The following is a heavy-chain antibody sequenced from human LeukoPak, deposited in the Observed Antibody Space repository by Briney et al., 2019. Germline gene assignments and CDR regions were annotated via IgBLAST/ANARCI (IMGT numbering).Heavy chain of an antibody. V-gene: IGHV4-59*01. Sequence: PSETLSLTCTVSGASISSYYWSWIRQPPGKGLEWIGYIYYNGNTNYNSSLRSRVTISVDTSKNQFSLKLTSVSAADTAIYYCAKGGWSLDSWGQGTLVTVSS. J-gene: IGHJ4*02. CDR3: AKGGWSLDS. CDR2: IYYNGNT. CDR1: GASISSYY. D-gene: IGHD6-19*01.